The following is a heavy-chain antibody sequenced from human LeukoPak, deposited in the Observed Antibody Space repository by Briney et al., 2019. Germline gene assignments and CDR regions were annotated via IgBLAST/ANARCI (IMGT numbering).Heavy chain of an antibody. J-gene: IGHJ4*02. Sequence: PGGSLRLSCAASGFTFSSYAMSWVRQAPGKGLEWVSAISGSGGSTYYADSVEGRFTISRDNSKNTLYLQMNSLRAEDTAVYYCAKGPVWFGELPTRFDYWGQGTLVTVSS. D-gene: IGHD3-10*01. CDR1: GFTFSSYA. V-gene: IGHV3-23*01. CDR3: AKGPVWFGELPTRFDY. CDR2: ISGSGGST.